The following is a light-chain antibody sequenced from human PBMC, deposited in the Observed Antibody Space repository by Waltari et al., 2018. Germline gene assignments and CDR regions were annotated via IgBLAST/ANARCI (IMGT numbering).Light chain of an antibody. Sequence: QSVLTQPPSASGTPGPRVTISCPGSISNLGTNYVYWYQQFPGTAPKLLIQRNNQRPSGVPDRFSGSKSGTSASLAISGLRSEDEADYYCASWDDSLSVGVFGGGTKLTVL. CDR1: ISNLGTNY. CDR2: RNN. CDR3: ASWDDSLSVGV. V-gene: IGLV1-47*01. J-gene: IGLJ3*02.